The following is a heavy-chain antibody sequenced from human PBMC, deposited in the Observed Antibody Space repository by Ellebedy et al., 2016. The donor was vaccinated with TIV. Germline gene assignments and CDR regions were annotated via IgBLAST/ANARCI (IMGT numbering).Heavy chain of an antibody. V-gene: IGHV4-39*01. CDR2: IYYSGST. J-gene: IGHJ6*02. Sequence: PSETLSLTCTVSGSSISSNSCYWGWIRQSPGKGLEWIGSIYYSGSTYYNPSLKSRVTISVDTSKKQFSLKLGSVTAADTAVYYCARLRGSSSWTHRGYYYYGMDVWGQGTTVTVSS. CDR1: GSSISSNSCY. D-gene: IGHD6-13*01. CDR3: ARLRGSSSWTHRGYYYYGMDV.